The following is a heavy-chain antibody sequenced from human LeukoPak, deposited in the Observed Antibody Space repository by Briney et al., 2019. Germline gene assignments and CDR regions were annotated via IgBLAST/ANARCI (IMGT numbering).Heavy chain of an antibody. J-gene: IGHJ4*02. CDR2: INEDGSEK. D-gene: IGHD3-22*01. Sequence: GGSLRLSCAASGFSFSRYWMSWVRQAPGKGLECVANINEDGSEKYYVDSVKGRFTISRDNAKNSPYLQMNSLRVEDTAVYYCARDWWDNSGYYDYWGQGTLVTVSS. CDR3: ARDWWDNSGYYDY. CDR1: GFSFSRYW. V-gene: IGHV3-7*01.